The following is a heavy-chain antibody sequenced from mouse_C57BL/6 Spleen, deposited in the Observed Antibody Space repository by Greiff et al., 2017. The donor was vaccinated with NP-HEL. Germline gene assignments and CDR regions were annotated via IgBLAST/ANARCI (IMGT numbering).Heavy chain of an antibody. V-gene: IGHV5-6*01. Sequence: EVHLVESGGDLVKPGGSLKLSCAASGFTFSSYGMSWVRQTPDKRLEWVATISSGGSYTYYPDSVKGRFTISRDNAKNTLYLQMSSLKSEDTAMYYCAREGLLRSHYFDYWGQGTTLTVSS. J-gene: IGHJ2*01. CDR1: GFTFSSYG. CDR3: AREGLLRSHYFDY. CDR2: ISSGGSYT. D-gene: IGHD1-1*01.